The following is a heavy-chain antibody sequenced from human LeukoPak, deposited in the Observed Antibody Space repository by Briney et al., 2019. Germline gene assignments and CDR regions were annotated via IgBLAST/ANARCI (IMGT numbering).Heavy chain of an antibody. CDR3: ARVSGSFDM. J-gene: IGHJ3*02. V-gene: IGHV3-23*01. Sequence: GGSLRLSCAASGFTFTNYAMAWVRQAPGKGLEWVSAFGGGSAYYADSVKGRFTISRDNSKNTLYLQVNSLRADDTVVYYCARVSGSFDMWGQGTMVTVSS. CDR1: GFTFTNYA. D-gene: IGHD3-10*01. CDR2: FGGGSA.